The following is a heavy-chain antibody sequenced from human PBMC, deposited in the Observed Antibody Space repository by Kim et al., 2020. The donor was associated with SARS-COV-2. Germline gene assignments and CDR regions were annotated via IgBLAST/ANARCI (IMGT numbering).Heavy chain of an antibody. CDR2: IIPIFRTA. CDR1: GGTFSSYA. D-gene: IGHD2-15*01. J-gene: IGHJ6*02. Sequence: SVKVSCKASGGTFSSYAISWVRQAPGQGLEWMGGIIPIFRTAKFAQKFQGRVTITADESTSTAYMGLSSLRSEDTAVYYCARHELSCSGGSCYSDYYYGMDVWGQGTTVTVSS. V-gene: IGHV1-69*13. CDR3: ARHELSCSGGSCYSDYYYGMDV.